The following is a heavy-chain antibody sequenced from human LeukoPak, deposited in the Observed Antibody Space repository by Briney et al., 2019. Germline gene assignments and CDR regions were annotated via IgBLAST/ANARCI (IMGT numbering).Heavy chain of an antibody. D-gene: IGHD1-26*01. V-gene: IGHV1-2*02. CDR2: INTNNGGT. Sequence: ASVKVSCKASVYTFTGNYLHWVRQAPGQGLEWMGWINTNNGGTSYAQTFLGRVNMTRDTSISTAYLELVSLRSDDTAVYYCARGAVGMLGPNNPFDYWGQGTLVTLSS. J-gene: IGHJ4*02. CDR1: VYTFTGNY. CDR3: ARGAVGMLGPNNPFDY.